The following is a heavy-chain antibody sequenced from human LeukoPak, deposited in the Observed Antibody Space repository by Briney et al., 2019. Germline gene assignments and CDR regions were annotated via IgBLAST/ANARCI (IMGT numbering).Heavy chain of an antibody. D-gene: IGHD4-11*01. V-gene: IGHV1-69*05. J-gene: IGHJ5*02. CDR1: GGTFSSYA. CDR2: VIPIFGTA. Sequence: GASVKVSCKASGGTFSSYAISWVRQAPGQGLEWMGGVIPIFGTANYAQKFQGRVTITTDESTSTAYMELSSLRSEDTAVYYCARVRYGNYAWFDPWGQGTLVTVSS. CDR3: ARVRYGNYAWFDP.